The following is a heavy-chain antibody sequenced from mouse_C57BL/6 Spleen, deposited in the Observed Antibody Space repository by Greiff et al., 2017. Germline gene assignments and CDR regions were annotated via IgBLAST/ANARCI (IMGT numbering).Heavy chain of an antibody. Sequence: EVMLVESGGGLVKPGGSLKLSCAASGFTFSSYTMSWVRQTPEKRLEWVATISGGGGNTYYPDSVKGRFTISRDNAKNTLYLQMSSLRSEDTALYYCARKGAYYSNYFDYWGQGTTLTVSS. CDR1: GFTFSSYT. V-gene: IGHV5-9*01. CDR3: ARKGAYYSNYFDY. D-gene: IGHD2-5*01. CDR2: ISGGGGNT. J-gene: IGHJ2*01.